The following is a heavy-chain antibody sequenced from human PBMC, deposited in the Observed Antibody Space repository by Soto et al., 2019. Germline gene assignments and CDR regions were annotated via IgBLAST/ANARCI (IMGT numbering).Heavy chain of an antibody. CDR1: GGTFSSYA. Sequence: QVQLVQSGAEVKKPGSSVKVSCKASGGTFSSYAISWVRQAPGQGLEWMGGIIPIFGTANYAQKFQGRVTITEDESTSTAYMELSSMRSEDTAVYYCAGDRIVATGYYYSGMDVWGQGTTVTVSS. V-gene: IGHV1-69*01. CDR3: AGDRIVATGYYYSGMDV. D-gene: IGHD5-12*01. J-gene: IGHJ6*02. CDR2: IIPIFGTA.